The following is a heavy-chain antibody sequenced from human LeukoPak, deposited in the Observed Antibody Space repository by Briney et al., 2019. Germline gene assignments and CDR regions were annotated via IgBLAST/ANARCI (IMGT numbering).Heavy chain of an antibody. D-gene: IGHD6-13*01. CDR1: GYTFSSYY. CDR3: ARMFRSSWYINWFDP. Sequence: GASVKVSCKASGYTFSSYYIHWVRQAPGQGLEWMGIIDPSGGSTSYAQKFQGRVTMTRDMSTSTVYMELSSLRSEDTAMYYCARMFRSSWYINWFDPWGQGTLVTVSS. V-gene: IGHV1-46*01. CDR2: IDPSGGST. J-gene: IGHJ5*02.